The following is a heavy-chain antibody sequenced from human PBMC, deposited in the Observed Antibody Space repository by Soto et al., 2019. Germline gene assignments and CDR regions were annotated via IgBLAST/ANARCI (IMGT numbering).Heavy chain of an antibody. CDR3: ARAAYYYGSGSYYPYYYGMDV. V-gene: IGHV4-30-4*01. CDR1: GGSISSGDYY. CDR2: IYYSGST. D-gene: IGHD3-10*01. J-gene: IGHJ6*02. Sequence: SETLSLTCTVSGGSISSGDYYWSWIRQPPGKGLEWIGYIYYSGSTYYNPSLKSRVTISVDTSKNQFSLKLSSVTAADTAVYYCARAAYYYGSGSYYPYYYGMDVWGQGTTVTVSS.